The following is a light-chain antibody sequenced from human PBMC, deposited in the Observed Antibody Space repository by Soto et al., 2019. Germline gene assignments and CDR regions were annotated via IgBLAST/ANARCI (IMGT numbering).Light chain of an antibody. J-gene: IGLJ1*01. CDR3: SSYKSNSTRV. V-gene: IGLV2-14*01. CDR1: SSDVGGYNY. Sequence: QSVLTQPASVSGSPGQSITISCTGTSSDVGGYNYVSWYQQHPGKAPKLMIYDVSNRPSGVSNRFSGSKSGNTASLTISGLQAEDEADYYCSSYKSNSTRVFGTGTKVPVL. CDR2: DVS.